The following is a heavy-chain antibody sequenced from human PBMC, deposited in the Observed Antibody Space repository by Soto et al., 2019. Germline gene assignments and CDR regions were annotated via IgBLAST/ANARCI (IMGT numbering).Heavy chain of an antibody. Sequence: QVQLVQSGAEVKKPGASVKVSCKASGYTFTSYYMHWVRQAPGQGLEWMGIINPSGGSTSYAQKFAGRVAMTRDTSTSTVYMELSSLRSEDTAVYYCASIDYGGKDPYFDYWGQGTLVTVSS. CDR1: GYTFTSYY. D-gene: IGHD4-17*01. J-gene: IGHJ4*02. CDR2: INPSGGST. CDR3: ASIDYGGKDPYFDY. V-gene: IGHV1-46*01.